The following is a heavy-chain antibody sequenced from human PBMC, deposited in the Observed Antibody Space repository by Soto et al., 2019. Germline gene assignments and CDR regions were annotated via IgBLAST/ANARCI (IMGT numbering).Heavy chain of an antibody. CDR3: VKDLTPDGVWEFDY. D-gene: IGHD4-17*01. J-gene: IGHJ4*02. V-gene: IGHV3-23*01. CDR2: ILATGGNT. CDR1: GFTFSTFT. Sequence: GGSLRLSCAASGFTFSTFTMNWVRQAPVKGLEWVSAILATGGNTYYADSVKGRFTISRDNSKNTLYLQMNSLRAEDTAIYYCVKDLTPDGVWEFDYWGQGTLVTVSS.